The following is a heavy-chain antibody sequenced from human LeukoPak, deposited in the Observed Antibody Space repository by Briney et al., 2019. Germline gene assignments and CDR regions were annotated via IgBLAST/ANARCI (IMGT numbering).Heavy chain of an antibody. J-gene: IGHJ4*02. CDR2: INTNTGNP. V-gene: IGHV7-4-1*02. CDR3: ARVNYGSGSYHIDY. D-gene: IGHD3-10*01. CDR1: GGTFSSYA. Sequence: ASVKVSCKASGGTFSSYAMNWVRQAPGQGLEWMGWINTNTGNPTYAQGFTGRFVFSLDTSVSTAYLQISSLKAEDTAVYYCARVNYGSGSYHIDYWGQGTLVTVSS.